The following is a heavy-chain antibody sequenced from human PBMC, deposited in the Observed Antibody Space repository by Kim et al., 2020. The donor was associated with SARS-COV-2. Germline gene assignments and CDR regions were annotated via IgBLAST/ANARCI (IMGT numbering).Heavy chain of an antibody. Sequence: GGSLRLSCAASGFTVDDYAMHWVRQAPGKGLEWVSGISWNSGSIGYADSVKGRFTISRDNAKKSLYLQMNSLRAEDTALYYCARQHRDGVYWGQGTLVTVSS. CDR2: ISWNSGSI. J-gene: IGHJ4*02. D-gene: IGHD2-8*01. CDR3: ARQHRDGVY. V-gene: IGHV3-9*01. CDR1: GFTVDDYA.